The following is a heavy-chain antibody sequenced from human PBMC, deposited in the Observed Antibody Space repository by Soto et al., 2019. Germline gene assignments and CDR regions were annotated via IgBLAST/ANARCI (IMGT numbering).Heavy chain of an antibody. V-gene: IGHV3-30-3*01. Sequence: LXLSCAPFGVTFSNYAMHWVRQAPGNGMEWVAVISYDGSNKYYADSVKGRFTISRDNSKNTLYLQMNSLRAEDTAVYYCARDGSSSPSRYYYYGMDVWGQGTTVTVSS. J-gene: IGHJ6*02. CDR1: GVTFSNYA. D-gene: IGHD6-6*01. CDR3: ARDGSSSPSRYYYYGMDV. CDR2: ISYDGSNK.